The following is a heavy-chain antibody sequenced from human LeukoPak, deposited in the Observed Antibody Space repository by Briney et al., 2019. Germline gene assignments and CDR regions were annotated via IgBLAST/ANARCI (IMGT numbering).Heavy chain of an antibody. CDR3: ARGVRGTIFGNDHNYYMDV. D-gene: IGHD3-3*01. Sequence: SETLSLTCAVSGGSISSGGYSWSWIRQPPGKGLEWIGYIYHSGSTNYNPSLKSRDTISVDTSKNQFSLKLSSVTAADTAVYYCARGVRGTIFGNDHNYYMDVWGKGTTVTVSS. CDR1: GGSISSGGYS. J-gene: IGHJ6*03. CDR2: IYHSGST. V-gene: IGHV4-30-2*01.